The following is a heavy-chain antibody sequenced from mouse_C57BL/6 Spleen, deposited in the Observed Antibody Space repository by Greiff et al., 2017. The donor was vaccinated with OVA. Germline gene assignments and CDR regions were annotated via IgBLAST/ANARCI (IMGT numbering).Heavy chain of an antibody. CDR2: ISSGSSTI. Sequence: EVQRVESGGGLVKPGGSLKLSCAASGFTFSDYGMHWVRQAPEKGLEWVAYISSGSSTIYYADTVKGRFTISRDNAKNTLFLQMTSLRSEDTAMYYCARPHDYDGYFDYWGQGTTLTVSS. CDR3: ARPHDYDGYFDY. J-gene: IGHJ2*01. D-gene: IGHD2-4*01. V-gene: IGHV5-17*01. CDR1: GFTFSDYG.